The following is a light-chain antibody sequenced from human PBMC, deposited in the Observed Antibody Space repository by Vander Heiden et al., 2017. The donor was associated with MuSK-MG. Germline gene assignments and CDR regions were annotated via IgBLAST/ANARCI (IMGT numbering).Light chain of an antibody. CDR2: GKH. Sequence: SSELTQDPAVSVALGQTVRITCQGDSLRSYYASWYQQKPGQAPVLVIYGKHHRPSGIPDRFSGSSSGNTASLPITGAPAEDEADYFCNSRDSSGNHLVFGGGTKLTVL. CDR3: NSRDSSGNHLV. CDR1: SLRSYY. V-gene: IGLV3-19*01. J-gene: IGLJ2*01.